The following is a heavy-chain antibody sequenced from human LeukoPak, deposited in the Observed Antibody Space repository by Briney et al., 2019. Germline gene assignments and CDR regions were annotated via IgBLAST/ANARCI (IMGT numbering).Heavy chain of an antibody. CDR2: IRYDGSNK. CDR3: ARHYTNVPAATMFPGL. J-gene: IGHJ4*02. Sequence: RGSLRLSCAASGFTFSSYGMHWVRQAPGKGLEWVAFIRYDGSNKYYADSVKGRFTISRDNSKNTLYLQMNSLRAEDTAVYYCARHYTNVPAATMFPGLWGQGTLVTVSS. D-gene: IGHD2-2*01. V-gene: IGHV3-30*02. CDR1: GFTFSSYG.